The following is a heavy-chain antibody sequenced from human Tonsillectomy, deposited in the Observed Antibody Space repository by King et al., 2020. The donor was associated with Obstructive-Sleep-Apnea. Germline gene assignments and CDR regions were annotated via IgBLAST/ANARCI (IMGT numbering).Heavy chain of an antibody. CDR3: ARVRCGGECYYNLDV. J-gene: IGHJ6*02. D-gene: IGHD2-21*01. CDR2: ISGSGGTT. CDR1: GFTFGANA. Sequence: VQLVESGGDLVQPGGSLRLSCAASGFTFGANAMTWVRQAPGQGLEWVSGISGSGGTTHYAASVKGRFTISRDNSAHTLYLQMASLRAEDTAVYYCARVRCGGECYYNLDVWGQGTTVTVSS. V-gene: IGHV3-23*04.